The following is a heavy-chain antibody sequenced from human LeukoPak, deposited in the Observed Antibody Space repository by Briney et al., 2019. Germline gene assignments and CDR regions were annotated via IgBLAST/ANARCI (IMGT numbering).Heavy chain of an antibody. CDR2: ISSNGGST. V-gene: IGHV3-64*01. D-gene: IGHD3-22*01. CDR3: ARGNYYDSSGPSDY. Sequence: PGGSLRLSCAASGFTFSSYAMHWVRQAPGKGLEYVSAISSNGGSTYYANSVKGRFTISRDNSKNTLYLQMGSLRAEDMAVYYCARGNYYDSSGPSDYWGQGTLVTVSS. J-gene: IGHJ4*02. CDR1: GFTFSSYA.